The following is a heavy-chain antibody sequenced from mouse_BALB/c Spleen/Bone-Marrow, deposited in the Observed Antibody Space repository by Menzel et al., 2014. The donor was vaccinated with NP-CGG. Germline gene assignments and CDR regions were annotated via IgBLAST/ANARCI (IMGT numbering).Heavy chain of an antibody. CDR2: INPGSGGT. CDR1: GYAFTNYL. V-gene: IGHV1-54*01. J-gene: IGHJ4*01. CDR3: ARCLTGTSAMDY. Sequence: QVQLQQSGAELVRPGTSVKVSCKASGYAFTNYLIEWVKQRPGQGLEWIGVINPGSGGTNYNEKFKAKATLTADKSSSTAYMQPSSLTSDDSAVYFCARCLTGTSAMDYWGQGTSVTVSS. D-gene: IGHD4-1*01.